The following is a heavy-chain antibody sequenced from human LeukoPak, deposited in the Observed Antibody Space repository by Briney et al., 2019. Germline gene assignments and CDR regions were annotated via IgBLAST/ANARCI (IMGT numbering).Heavy chain of an antibody. D-gene: IGHD3-10*01. V-gene: IGHV1-2*02. CDR1: GYSFAGYF. CDR3: AANLMVRGVRYYFDY. Sequence: ASVKVSCKASGYSFAGYFIHWLRQAPGQGLEWMGWINPNSGGTNYAQKFQGRVTMTRDTSISTAYMELSRLRSDDTAVYYCAANLMVRGVRYYFDYWGQGTLVTVSS. J-gene: IGHJ4*02. CDR2: INPNSGGT.